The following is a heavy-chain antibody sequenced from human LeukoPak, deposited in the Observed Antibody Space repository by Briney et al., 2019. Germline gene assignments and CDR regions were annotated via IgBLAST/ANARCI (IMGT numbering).Heavy chain of an antibody. D-gene: IGHD3-10*01. V-gene: IGHV3-23*01. J-gene: IGHJ4*02. CDR3: AKELLLWFGELSSGY. CDR2: ISGSDGST. CDR1: GCTFSSYA. Sequence: GGSLRLSCAASGCTFSSYAMSWVRQAPGKGLEWVSAISGSDGSTYYADSVKGRFTISRDNSKNPLYLQMNSLRAEDTAVYYCAKELLLWFGELSSGYWGQGTLVTVSS.